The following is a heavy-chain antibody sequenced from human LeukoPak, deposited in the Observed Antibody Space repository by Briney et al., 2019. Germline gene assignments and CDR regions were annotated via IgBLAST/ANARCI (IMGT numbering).Heavy chain of an antibody. Sequence: SETLSLTCAVYGGSFSGYYWSWIRQPPGKGLEWMGEINHSGSTNYNPSLKSRVTISVDTSKNQFSLKLSSVTAADTAVYYCARIFGPYSSSWYRWFDPWGQGTLVTVSS. V-gene: IGHV4-34*01. CDR2: INHSGST. J-gene: IGHJ5*02. CDR3: ARIFGPYSSSWYRWFDP. D-gene: IGHD6-13*01. CDR1: GGSFSGYY.